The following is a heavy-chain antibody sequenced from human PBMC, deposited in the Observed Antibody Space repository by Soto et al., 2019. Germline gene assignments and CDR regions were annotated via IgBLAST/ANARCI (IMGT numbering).Heavy chain of an antibody. CDR3: ARDRRQPLRGGSGWFAP. J-gene: IGHJ5*02. CDR2: ISYSGST. CDR1: GGSISSGGYY. Sequence: SETLSLTCTVSGGSISSGGYYWSWIRRHPGKGLEWIGSISYSGSTFYNPSLNSRLTISLDTSKNQFSLKLTSVTAADTSVYFCARDRRQPLRGGSGWFAPWGQGTLVTVSS. V-gene: IGHV4-31*03. D-gene: IGHD3-16*01.